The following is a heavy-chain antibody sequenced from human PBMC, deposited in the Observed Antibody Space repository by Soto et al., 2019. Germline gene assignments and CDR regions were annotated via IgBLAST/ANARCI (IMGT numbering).Heavy chain of an antibody. V-gene: IGHV4-34*01. CDR2: INHSGST. Sequence: SETLSLTCAVYGGSFSGYYWSWIRQPPGKGLEWIGEINHSGSTNYNPSLKSRVTISVDTSKNQFSLKLSSVTAADTAVYYCARRDPYYFDYWGQGTLVTVSS. CDR3: ARRDPYYFDY. D-gene: IGHD2-21*02. CDR1: GGSFSGYY. J-gene: IGHJ4*02.